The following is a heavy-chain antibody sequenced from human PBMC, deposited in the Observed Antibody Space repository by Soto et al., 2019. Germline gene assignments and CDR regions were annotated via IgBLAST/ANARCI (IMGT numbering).Heavy chain of an antibody. Sequence: GALRLSGAASGFTFSSYSMNWVRQAPGKGLEWVSYISSSSITIYYADSVKGRFTISRDNAKNSLYLQMNSLRDEDTAVYYCARDPDYYFDYWGQGTLVTVSS. CDR3: ARDPDYYFDY. V-gene: IGHV3-48*02. CDR2: ISSSSITI. D-gene: IGHD3-3*01. CDR1: GFTFSSYS. J-gene: IGHJ4*02.